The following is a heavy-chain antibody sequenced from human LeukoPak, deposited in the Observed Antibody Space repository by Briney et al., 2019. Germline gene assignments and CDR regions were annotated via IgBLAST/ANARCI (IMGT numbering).Heavy chain of an antibody. CDR2: IYYSGST. D-gene: IGHD3-16*01. CDR1: GGSISSSSYY. CDR3: AAPVGVGSLGAFDI. V-gene: IGHV4-39*01. J-gene: IGHJ3*02. Sequence: SETLSLTCTVSGGSISSSSYYWGWIRQPPGKGLEGIGSIYYSGSTYYNPSLKSRVTISVDTSKNQFSLKLSSVTAADTAVYYCAAPVGVGSLGAFDIWGQGTMVTVSS.